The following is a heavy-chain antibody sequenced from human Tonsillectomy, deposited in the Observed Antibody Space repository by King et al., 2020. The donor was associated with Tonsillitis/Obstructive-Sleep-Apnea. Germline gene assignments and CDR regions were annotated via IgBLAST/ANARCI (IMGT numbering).Heavy chain of an antibody. V-gene: IGHV4-59*01. J-gene: IGHJ3*02. CDR3: AREAHDAFDI. CDR2: IDYSGST. CDR1: GGSISSYY. Sequence: VQLQESGPGLVKPSETLSLTCTVSGGSISSYYWSWIRQPPGKGLEWIGYIDYSGSTNYNPSLKSRVTISVDTSKNQFSLKLSSVTAADTAVYYCAREAHDAFDIWGQGTMVTVSS.